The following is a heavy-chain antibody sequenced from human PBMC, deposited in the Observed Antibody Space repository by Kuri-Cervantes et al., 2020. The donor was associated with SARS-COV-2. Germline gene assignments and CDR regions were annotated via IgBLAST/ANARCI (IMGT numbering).Heavy chain of an antibody. V-gene: IGHV4-39*01. CDR2: IYYSGST. J-gene: IGHJ5*02. CDR1: GFTFSSYG. D-gene: IGHD3-3*01. Sequence: GSLRLSCAASGFTFSSYGMHWVRQAPGKGLEWVGSIYYSGSTYYNPSLKSRVTISVDTSKNQFSLKLSSVTAADTAVYYCARHGIMIFGVVRRGPTRFDPWGQGTLVTVSS. CDR3: ARHGIMIFGVVRRGPTRFDP.